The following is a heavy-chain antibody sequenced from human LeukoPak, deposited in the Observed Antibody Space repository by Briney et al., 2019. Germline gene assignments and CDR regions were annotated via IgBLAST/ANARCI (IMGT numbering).Heavy chain of an antibody. CDR3: ASEPGTGPFDY. D-gene: IGHD1-7*01. J-gene: IGHJ4*02. Sequence: ASVKVPCKASGGTFSSYAISWVRQAPGQGLEWMGRIIPILGIANYAQKFQGRVTITADKSTSTAYMELSSLRSEDTAVYYCASEPGTGPFDYWGQGTLVTVSS. CDR2: IIPILGIA. V-gene: IGHV1-69*04. CDR1: GGTFSSYA.